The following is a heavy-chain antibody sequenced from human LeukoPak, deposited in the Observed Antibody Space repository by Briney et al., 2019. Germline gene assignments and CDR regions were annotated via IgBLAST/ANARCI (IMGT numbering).Heavy chain of an antibody. D-gene: IGHD6-6*01. Sequence: GGSLRLSCAVSGFTFSSYSMTWVRQAPGKGLEWVSSISSSSGYKYYADSVKGRFTISRDNAKNSLYLQMDSLRAEDAVVYYCARTSGESTAALRAPFDYWGQGTLATVSS. J-gene: IGHJ4*02. CDR3: ARTSGESTAALRAPFDY. CDR1: GFTFSSYS. V-gene: IGHV3-21*01. CDR2: ISSSSGYK.